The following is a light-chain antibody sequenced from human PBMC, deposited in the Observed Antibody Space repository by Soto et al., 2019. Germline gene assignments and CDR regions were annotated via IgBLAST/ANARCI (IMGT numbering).Light chain of an antibody. CDR1: LTTSIF. CDR3: HQSYTAPPT. J-gene: IGKJ1*01. V-gene: IGKV1-39*01. Sequence: DNQLTQSPSSLSAYLGDRVTITCRASLTTSIFLNWYQQKPGKAPRLLIYAASNLQSRVPSRFSGSGSVTDFTLTITSLHAEDFATYYCHQSYTAPPTFGQGTKVE. CDR2: AAS.